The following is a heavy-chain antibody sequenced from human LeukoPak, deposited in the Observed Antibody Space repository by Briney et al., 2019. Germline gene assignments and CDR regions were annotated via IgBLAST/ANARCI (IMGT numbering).Heavy chain of an antibody. CDR1: GYSVSDYG. CDR2: VSGYNGNT. V-gene: IGHV1-18*01. D-gene: IGHD4/OR15-4a*01. CDR3: ARVGLVDNEYGFYFYMDV. Sequence: GASVKVSCKPSGYSVSDYGITWVRQAPGLGIEWIGWVSGYNGNTNYAESLQGRVTMTIDTSTSTAYLDLRSLRSDDTAVYYCARVGLVDNEYGFYFYMDVWGKGTTVIVSS. J-gene: IGHJ6*03.